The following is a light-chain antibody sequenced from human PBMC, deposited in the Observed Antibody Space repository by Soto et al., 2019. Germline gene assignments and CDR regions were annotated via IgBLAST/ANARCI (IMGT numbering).Light chain of an antibody. Sequence: EIVLMQSPGILSLSPGERATLSCRASQSVSSSCLAWYQQKPGQAPRLLIYGPSSRATGIPDRFSGSGSGTDFTLTISRLEPEDFAVYYCQQYGSSPQTFGQGTKLEIK. CDR2: GPS. CDR3: QQYGSSPQT. V-gene: IGKV3-20*01. CDR1: QSVSSSC. J-gene: IGKJ2*01.